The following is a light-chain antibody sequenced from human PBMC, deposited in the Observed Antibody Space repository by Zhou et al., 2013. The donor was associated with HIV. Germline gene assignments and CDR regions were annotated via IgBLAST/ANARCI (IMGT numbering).Light chain of an antibody. J-gene: IGKJ3*01. CDR2: GAS. CDR1: LSVGSIF. V-gene: IGKV3-20*01. CDR3: QQYGSAPFT. Sequence: EIVLTQSPGTLSLFPGERATLSCRASLSVGSIFLAWYQQKPGQAPRLLIYGASNRATGIPDRFSGSGSGTDFTLTISRLEPEDFAVYYCQQYGSAPFTFGPGTKVDIK.